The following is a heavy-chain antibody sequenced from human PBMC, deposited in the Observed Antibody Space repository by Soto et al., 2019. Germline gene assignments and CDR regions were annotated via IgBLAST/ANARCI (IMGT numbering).Heavy chain of an antibody. CDR1: GFTFSSYA. CDR3: AKALFVAVADTEYYFDY. D-gene: IGHD6-19*01. J-gene: IGHJ4*02. Sequence: PGGSLRLSCAVSGFTFSSYAMIWVRQAPGKGLEWVSAISGSGGSTYYADSVKGRFTISRDNSKNTLYLQMNSLRAENTAVYYCAKALFVAVADTEYYFDYWGQGTLVTVSS. V-gene: IGHV3-23*01. CDR2: ISGSGGST.